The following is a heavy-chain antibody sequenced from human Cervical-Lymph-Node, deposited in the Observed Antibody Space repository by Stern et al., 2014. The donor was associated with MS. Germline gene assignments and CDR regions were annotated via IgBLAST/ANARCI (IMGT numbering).Heavy chain of an antibody. V-gene: IGHV3-11*01. J-gene: IGHJ6*02. CDR2: ISSSGSTI. Sequence: QVQLVQSGGGLVKPGGSLRLSCAASGFTFSDYYMSWIRQAPGKGLERVSYISSSGSTIYYADSVKGRFTISRDNAKNSLYLQMNSLRAEDTAVYYCAPVLRFLEPYGMDVWGQGTTVTVSS. D-gene: IGHD3-3*01. CDR3: APVLRFLEPYGMDV. CDR1: GFTFSDYY.